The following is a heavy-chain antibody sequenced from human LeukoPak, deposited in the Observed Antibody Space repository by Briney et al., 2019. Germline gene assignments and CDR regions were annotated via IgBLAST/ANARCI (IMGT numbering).Heavy chain of an antibody. D-gene: IGHD5-18*01. J-gene: IGHJ4*02. Sequence: PGRSLRLSCAASGFTFSSYGMHWVRQAPGKGLEWVAVIWYDGSNKYYADSVKGRFTIFRDNSKNTLYLQMNSLRAEDTAVYYCAKSYIQLCSLDYWSQGTLVTVSS. CDR3: AKSYIQLCSLDY. V-gene: IGHV3-33*06. CDR2: IWYDGSNK. CDR1: GFTFSSYG.